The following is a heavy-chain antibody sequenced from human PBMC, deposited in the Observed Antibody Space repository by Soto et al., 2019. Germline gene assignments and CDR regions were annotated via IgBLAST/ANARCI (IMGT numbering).Heavy chain of an antibody. CDR3: ARDRITMVRGAGNYFDY. D-gene: IGHD3-10*01. J-gene: IGHJ4*02. CDR1: GFTFSSYW. Sequence: PGGSLRLSCAASGFTFSSYWMSWVRQAPGKGLEWVANIKQDGSEKYYVDSVKGRFTISRDNAKNSLYLQMNSLRAEDTAAYYCARDRITMVRGAGNYFDYWGQGTLVTVSS. V-gene: IGHV3-7*01. CDR2: IKQDGSEK.